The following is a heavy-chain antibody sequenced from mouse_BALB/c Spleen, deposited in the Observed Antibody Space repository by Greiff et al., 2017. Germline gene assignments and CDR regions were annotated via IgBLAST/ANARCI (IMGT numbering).Heavy chain of an antibody. CDR2: IWSGGST. CDR3: ARRGDEGYFDY. J-gene: IGHJ2*01. CDR1: GFSLTGYG. D-gene: IGHD3-3*01. V-gene: IGHV2-2*02. Sequence: VQLQESGPGLVAPSQSLSITCTVSGFSLTGYGVNWVRQSPGKGLEWLGVIWSGGSTDYNAAFISRLSISKDNSKSQVFFKMNSLQANDTAIYYCARRGDEGYFDYWGQGTTLTVSS.